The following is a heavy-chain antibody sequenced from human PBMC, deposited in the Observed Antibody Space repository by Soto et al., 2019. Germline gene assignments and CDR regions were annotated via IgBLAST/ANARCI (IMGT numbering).Heavy chain of an antibody. V-gene: IGHV2-5*02. CDR1: GFSLRTSGVG. Sequence: SGPTLVNPTQTLTLTCTFSGFSLRTSGVGVGWIRQPPGKALEWLALIYWDDDKRYSPSLKSRLTITKDTSKNQVVLTMTNMDPVDTATYYCAHLTNYDILTYFDYWGQGTLVTVSS. CDR3: AHLTNYDILTYFDY. CDR2: IYWDDDK. D-gene: IGHD3-9*01. J-gene: IGHJ4*02.